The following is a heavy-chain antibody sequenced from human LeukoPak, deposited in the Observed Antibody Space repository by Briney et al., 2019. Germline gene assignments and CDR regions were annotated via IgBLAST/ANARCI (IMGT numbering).Heavy chain of an antibody. V-gene: IGHV1-2*02. CDR1: GHTFTGYY. J-gene: IGHJ5*02. CDR3: VRGDYDFWSGPPLFDP. Sequence: GASVKVSCKASGHTFTGYYMHWVRQAPGQGLEWMGWINPNSGGTNYAQKFQGKVTMTRDTSISTAYMELSRLRSDDTAVYYCVRGDYDFWSGPPLFDPWGQGTLVTVSS. CDR2: INPNSGGT. D-gene: IGHD3-3*01.